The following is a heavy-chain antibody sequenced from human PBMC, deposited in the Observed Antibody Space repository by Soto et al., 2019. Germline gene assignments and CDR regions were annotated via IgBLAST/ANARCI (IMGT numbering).Heavy chain of an antibody. CDR3: ARFWGVDCGTSCPNFYS. J-gene: IGHJ4*02. Sequence: GGSLRHSCASSGFTFSSYSMNWVRQAPGKGLEWVSYISSSSSTIYYADSVKGRFTISRDNAKNSLYLQMNSLRDEDTAVYYCARFWGVDCGTSCPNFYSRGQRTLLTVS. V-gene: IGHV3-48*02. CDR2: ISSSSSTI. D-gene: IGHD2-2*01. CDR1: GFTFSSYS.